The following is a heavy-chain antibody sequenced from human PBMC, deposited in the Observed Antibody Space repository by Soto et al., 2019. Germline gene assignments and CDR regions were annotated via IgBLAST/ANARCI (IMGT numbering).Heavy chain of an antibody. CDR2: IYPGDSDT. CDR1: GYSFTSYW. D-gene: IGHD3-9*01. Sequence: GEALKISCKGSGYSFTSYWIGWVRQMPGKGLEWMGIIYPGDSDTRYSPSFQGQVTISADKSISTAYLQWSSLKASDTAMYYCATAADILTGYSQRDYFDYWGQGTLVPVSS. V-gene: IGHV5-51*01. CDR3: ATAADILTGYSQRDYFDY. J-gene: IGHJ4*02.